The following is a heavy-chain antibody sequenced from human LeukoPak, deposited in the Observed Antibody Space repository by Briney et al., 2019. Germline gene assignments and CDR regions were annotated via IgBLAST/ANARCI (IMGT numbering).Heavy chain of an antibody. V-gene: IGHV3-21*01. Sequence: GGSLRLSCAASGFTFSSYSMNWVRQAPGKGPEWVSSISSSSSYIYYADSVKGRFTISRDNAKNSLYLQMNSLRAEDTAVYYCARVRYCTNGVCYRALDYWGQGTLVTVSS. J-gene: IGHJ4*02. CDR1: GFTFSSYS. D-gene: IGHD2-8*01. CDR2: ISSSSSYI. CDR3: ARVRYCTNGVCYRALDY.